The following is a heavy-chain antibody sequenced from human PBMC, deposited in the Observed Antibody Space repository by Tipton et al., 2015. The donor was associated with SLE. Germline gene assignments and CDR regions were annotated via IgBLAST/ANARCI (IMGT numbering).Heavy chain of an antibody. J-gene: IGHJ4*02. Sequence: RSLRLSCAASGFTFSNYAMHWVRQAPGKGLEWVAVISYDGTNKYYADSVEGRFTISRDNSENTLYLQMSSLRTDDTAVYYCARDGAPFDYWGQGTLVTVSS. D-gene: IGHD1-26*01. CDR2: ISYDGTNK. V-gene: IGHV3-30-3*01. CDR1: GFTFSNYA. CDR3: ARDGAPFDY.